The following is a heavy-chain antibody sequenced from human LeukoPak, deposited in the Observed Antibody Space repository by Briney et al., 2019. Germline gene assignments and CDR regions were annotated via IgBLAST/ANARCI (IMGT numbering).Heavy chain of an antibody. CDR1: GGSFSGYY. J-gene: IGHJ3*02. Sequence: PSETLSLTCAVYGGSFSGYYWSWIRQPPGKGLEWIGEINHSGSTNYNPSLKSRVTISVDTSKNQFSLKLSSVTAADTAVYYCARSLGHYYDSSGYYHRMGDAFDIWGQGTMVTVSP. V-gene: IGHV4-34*01. CDR2: INHSGST. CDR3: ARSLGHYYDSSGYYHRMGDAFDI. D-gene: IGHD3-22*01.